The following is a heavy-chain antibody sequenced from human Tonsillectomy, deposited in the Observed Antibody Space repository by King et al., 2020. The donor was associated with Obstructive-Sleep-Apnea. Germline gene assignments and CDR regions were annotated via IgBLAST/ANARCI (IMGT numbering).Heavy chain of an antibody. CDR1: GGSISGYY. D-gene: IGHD6-19*01. J-gene: IGHJ4*02. CDR2: IYYSGST. Sequence: VQLQESGPGLVKSSETLSLTCTVSGGSISGYYWSWIWQPPGKGLEWIGYIYYSGSTNYNPSLKSRVTISVDTSKNQFSLKLDSVTDAEPAVYYCASGGSGWSPSDSWGQGTLVTVSS. CDR3: ASGGSGWSPSDS. V-gene: IGHV4-59*01.